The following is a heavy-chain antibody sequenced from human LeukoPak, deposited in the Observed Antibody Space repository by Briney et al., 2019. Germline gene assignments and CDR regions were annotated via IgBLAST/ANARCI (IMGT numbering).Heavy chain of an antibody. J-gene: IGHJ4*02. V-gene: IGHV3-23*01. D-gene: IGHD6-13*01. Sequence: SGGSLRLSCAASGFTFSDYVMTWVRQAPGKGLDWVSAIDDTGSHTDYADSVKGRFTISRDNSKNTLYLQMNSLRAEDTAIYYCAKSGLSISAARQLDYWGQGTLVTVSS. CDR3: AKSGLSISAARQLDY. CDR1: GFTFSDYV. CDR2: IDDTGSHT.